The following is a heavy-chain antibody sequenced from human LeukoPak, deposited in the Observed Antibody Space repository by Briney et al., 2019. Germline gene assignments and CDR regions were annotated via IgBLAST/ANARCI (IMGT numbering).Heavy chain of an antibody. CDR1: GDSIISYY. J-gene: IGHJ4*02. Sequence: SETLSLTCTVSGDSIISYYWSWIRQPPGKGLEWIGNIYTSGSTNYNPSLKSRVTMSVDMSKNQFSLKLTSVTAADTAVYYCARRTQNPSWYFDHWGQGTPVTVSS. CDR3: ARRTQNPSWYFDH. CDR2: IYTSGST. V-gene: IGHV4-4*09. D-gene: IGHD1/OR15-1a*01.